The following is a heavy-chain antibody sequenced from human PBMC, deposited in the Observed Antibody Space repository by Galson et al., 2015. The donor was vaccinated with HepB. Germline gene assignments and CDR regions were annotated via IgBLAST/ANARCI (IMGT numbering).Heavy chain of an antibody. CDR1: GGSISSYY. CDR3: ARVAAMGGMVHYYGMDV. J-gene: IGHJ6*02. Sequence: SETLSLTCTVSGGSISSYYWSWIRQPPGKGLEWIGYIYYSGSTNYNPSLKSRVTISVDTSKNQFSLKLSSVTAADTAVYCCARVAAMGGMVHYYGMDVWGQGTTVTVSS. CDR2: IYYSGST. D-gene: IGHD1-26*01. V-gene: IGHV4-59*01.